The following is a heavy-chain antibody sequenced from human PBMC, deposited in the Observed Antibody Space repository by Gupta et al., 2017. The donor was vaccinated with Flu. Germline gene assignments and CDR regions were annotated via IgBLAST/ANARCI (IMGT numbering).Heavy chain of an antibody. CDR2: IYWDDDK. D-gene: IGHD3-16*01. CDR1: GFSLTTPGVA. CDR3: AHRPDTLSPPYVFNA. V-gene: IGHV2-5*02. Sequence: QITLKESGPTLLKPTQTLTLTCTFSGFSLTTPGVAVGWIRQPPGKALEWLALIYWDDDKRYSPSLEARLTVTKDISKNQVVLTMAYMEPVDTVTYFCAHRPDTLSPPYVFNAWGQGATVTVSS. J-gene: IGHJ3*01.